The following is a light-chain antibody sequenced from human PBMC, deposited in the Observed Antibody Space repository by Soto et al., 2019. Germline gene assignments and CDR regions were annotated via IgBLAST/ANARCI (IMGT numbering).Light chain of an antibody. Sequence: QSVLTQPPSVSGTPGQRVTISCSGSRSNIGSNTISWFRQLPGTAPKLLIYSHSQRPSGVPDRFSGSKSGTSASLAISGLQSEDEADYYCAAWDDSLTGYVFGTGTKLTVL. J-gene: IGLJ1*01. V-gene: IGLV1-44*01. CDR3: AAWDDSLTGYV. CDR1: RSNIGSNT. CDR2: SHS.